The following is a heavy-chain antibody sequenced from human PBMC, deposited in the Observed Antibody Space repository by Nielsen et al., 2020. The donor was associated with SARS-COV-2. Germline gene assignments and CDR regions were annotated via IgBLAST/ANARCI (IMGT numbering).Heavy chain of an antibody. J-gene: IGHJ4*02. Sequence: GESLKISCAASGFTFSSYWMHWVRQAPGKGPVWVSRINSDGSSTSYADSVKGRFTISRDNAKNTLYLQMNSLRAEDTAVYYCARGLIGRVDYWGQGTLVTVSS. CDR1: GFTFSSYW. D-gene: IGHD2-8*01. CDR2: INSDGSST. V-gene: IGHV3-74*01. CDR3: ARGLIGRVDY.